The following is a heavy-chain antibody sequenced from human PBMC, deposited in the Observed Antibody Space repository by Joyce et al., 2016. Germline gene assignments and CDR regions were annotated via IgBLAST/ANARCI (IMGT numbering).Heavy chain of an antibody. CDR1: GFTFSIYG. J-gene: IGHJ5*01. CDR3: TKEFWGYSNYGSPQNRFDS. Sequence: QAQLVESGGGVVQPGRSLRLSCAASGFTFSIYGIHWVRQAPGKGLEWVAVISYDGSQRYYGDSVKGRFAISRDNSKNTLYLQMNSLRTEDTAVYYCTKEFWGYSNYGSPQNRFDSWGQGSLVTVSS. CDR2: ISYDGSQR. D-gene: IGHD4-11*01. V-gene: IGHV3-30*18.